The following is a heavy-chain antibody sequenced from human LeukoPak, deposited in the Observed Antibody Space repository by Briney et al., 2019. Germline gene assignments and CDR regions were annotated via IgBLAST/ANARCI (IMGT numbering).Heavy chain of an antibody. CDR2: IRRKANAGTT. CDR1: GFTFGDYA. Sequence: PGRSLRLSCTAFGFTFGDYAMSWVRQAPGKGPEWVGFIRRKANAGTTEYAASVKGRFTISRDDSKSIAYLQMNSLKTEDTAVYYCTSGLYYDSWSDLFDYWGQGTLVTVSS. CDR3: TSGLYYDSWSDLFDY. J-gene: IGHJ4*02. V-gene: IGHV3-49*04. D-gene: IGHD3-3*01.